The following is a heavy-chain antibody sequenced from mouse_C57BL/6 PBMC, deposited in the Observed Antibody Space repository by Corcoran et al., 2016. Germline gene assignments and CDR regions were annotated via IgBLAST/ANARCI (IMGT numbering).Heavy chain of an antibody. V-gene: IGHV9-3*01. J-gene: IGHJ2*01. CDR2: INTYSGVP. CDR1: GYTFTTYG. Sequence: QIQLVQSGPELKKPGETVKISCKASGYTFTTYGMSWVKQAPGKGLKWMGWINTYSGVPTYADDFKGRFAFSLETSASTAYLQINNLKNEDTATYFCARLRRGCDYWGQGTTLTVSS. CDR3: ARLRRGCDY. D-gene: IGHD3-3*01.